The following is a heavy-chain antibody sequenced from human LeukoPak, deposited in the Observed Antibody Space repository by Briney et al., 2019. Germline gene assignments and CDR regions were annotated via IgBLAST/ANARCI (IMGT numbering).Heavy chain of an antibody. CDR3: ARGGSIVVVPAVKPDAFDP. D-gene: IGHD2-2*02. CDR2: INPSGGST. J-gene: IGHJ5*02. CDR1: GYTFTSYY. Sequence: ASVKVSCKASGYTFTSYYMHWVRQAPGQGLEWMGIINPSGGSTSYAQKFQGRVTMTRDTSISTAYMELSRLRSDDTAVYYCARGGSIVVVPAVKPDAFDPWGQGTLVTVSS. V-gene: IGHV1-46*01.